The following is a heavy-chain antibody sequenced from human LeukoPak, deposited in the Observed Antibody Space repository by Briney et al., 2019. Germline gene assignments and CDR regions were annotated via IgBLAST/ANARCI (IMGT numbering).Heavy chain of an antibody. D-gene: IGHD5-18*01. Sequence: ASVKVSCKTSGYTFTSYGVSWVRQAPGQRLEWMGWISTYNYNTNYAQKFRGRVTLTKDTSTSTVYMELRSLRSDDTAIHYCARQVDTTMALPDYWGQGTLVTVSS. CDR3: ARQVDTTMALPDY. CDR2: ISTYNYNT. J-gene: IGHJ4*02. CDR1: GYTFTSYG. V-gene: IGHV1-18*01.